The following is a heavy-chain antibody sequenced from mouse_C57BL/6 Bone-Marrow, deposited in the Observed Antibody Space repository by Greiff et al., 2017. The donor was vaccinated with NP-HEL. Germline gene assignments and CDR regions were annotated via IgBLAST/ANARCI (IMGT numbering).Heavy chain of an antibody. J-gene: IGHJ3*01. CDR2: IYPGSGST. D-gene: IGHD2-2*01. CDR3: ARSIYYGYAGAFSPWFAY. V-gene: IGHV1-55*01. CDR1: GYTFTSYW. Sequence: QVQLQQPGAELVKPGASVKMSCKASGYTFTSYWITWVKQRPGQGLEWIGDIYPGSGSTNYNEKFKSKATLTVDTSSSTAYMQLSSLTSVDSAVYYFARSIYYGYAGAFSPWFAYWGQGTLVTVSA.